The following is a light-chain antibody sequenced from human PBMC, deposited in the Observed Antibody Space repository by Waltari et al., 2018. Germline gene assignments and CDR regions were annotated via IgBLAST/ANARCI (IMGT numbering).Light chain of an antibody. CDR1: SRDVGSYNY. Sequence: QSALTQPASVSGSPGQSITIPCTGTSRDVGSYNYVSWYQQPPGKTPRLMIYEVNNRPSGVSNRFSASKSGDTASLTISGLQAEDEADYYCCSFTTTNTWVFGGGTKLTVL. CDR2: EVN. V-gene: IGLV2-14*01. J-gene: IGLJ2*01. CDR3: CSFTTTNTWV.